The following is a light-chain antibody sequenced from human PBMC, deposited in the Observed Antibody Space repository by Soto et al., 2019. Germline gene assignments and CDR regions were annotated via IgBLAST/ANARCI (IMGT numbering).Light chain of an antibody. CDR3: QQHSHWPPWT. Sequence: EVVLTQSPATLSLSPGERATLSCRASENVRTFVDWYQQKHGQAPRLLIYGASNRATGIPARFSGSGSGTDFTLTISNLEPEDFAVYYCQQHSHWPPWTFGQGTRVEIQ. V-gene: IGKV3-11*01. CDR1: ENVRTF. CDR2: GAS. J-gene: IGKJ1*01.